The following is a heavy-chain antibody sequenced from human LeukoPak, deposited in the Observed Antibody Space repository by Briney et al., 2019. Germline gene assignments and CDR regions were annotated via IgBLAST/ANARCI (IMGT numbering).Heavy chain of an antibody. J-gene: IGHJ6*03. CDR1: GYTFTGYY. CDR3: ARLGDPHWYYYYMDV. V-gene: IGHV1-2*02. D-gene: IGHD3-16*01. CDR2: INPNSGGT. Sequence: GASVKVSCKASGYTFTGYYMHWVRQAPGQGLEWMGWINPNSGGTNYAQKFQGRVTMTRDTSISTAYMELSRLRSDDTAVYYCARLGDPHWYYYYMDVWGKGTTVTVSS.